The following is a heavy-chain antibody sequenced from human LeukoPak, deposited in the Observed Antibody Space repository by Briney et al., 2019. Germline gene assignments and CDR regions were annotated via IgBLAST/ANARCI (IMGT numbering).Heavy chain of an antibody. CDR3: ARAGQMATMLYYFDY. CDR2: MSDNGDTI. Sequence: GGSLRLSCAASGFTFSTYAMQWVRQAPDKRLEYVSGMSDNGDTIYYANSVRGRFTMSRDNSRSTLYLQMGSLRPEDTAVYYCARAGQMATMLYYFDYWGQGTLVTVSS. J-gene: IGHJ4*02. D-gene: IGHD5-24*01. CDR1: GFTFSTYA. V-gene: IGHV3-64*01.